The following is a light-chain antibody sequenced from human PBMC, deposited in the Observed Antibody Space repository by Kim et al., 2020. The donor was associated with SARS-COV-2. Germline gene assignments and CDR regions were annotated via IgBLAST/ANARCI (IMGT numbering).Light chain of an antibody. V-gene: IGLV6-57*01. J-gene: IGLJ2*01. CDR3: QSDDSSNMV. Sequence: KTVTSSRSGSSGSVASDYVEWYQERAASSPATVFYEDNGRPPGVPVRFAGSIDSAANAASLTITGLKTEDVADYCCQSDDSSNMVFGGGTKLTVL. CDR2: EDN. CDR1: SGSVASDY.